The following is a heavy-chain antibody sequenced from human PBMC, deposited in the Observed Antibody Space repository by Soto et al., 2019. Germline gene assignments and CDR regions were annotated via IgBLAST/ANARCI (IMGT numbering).Heavy chain of an antibody. CDR1: GGSVRSDYYY. J-gene: IGHJ5*02. CDR2: IYYSGST. Sequence: SETLSLTCTVSGGSVRSDYYYWSWIRQPPGKGLEWIGCIYYSGSTNYNPSLKSRVTITLDTSKNQFSLKLSSVTAADTAVYYCARESYDSSGYYSRWFDPWGQGTLVTVSS. D-gene: IGHD3-22*01. CDR3: ARESYDSSGYYSRWFDP. V-gene: IGHV4-61*01.